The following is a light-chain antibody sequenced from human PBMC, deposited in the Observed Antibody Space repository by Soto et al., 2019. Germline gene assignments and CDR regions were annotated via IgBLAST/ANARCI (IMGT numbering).Light chain of an antibody. J-gene: IGKJ4*01. CDR2: GAS. V-gene: IGKV3-20*01. Sequence: EIVLTQSPATLSLSPGERATLSCRASQSIGNYLAWYQQKPGQAPRVLIYGASSRATGIPDRFSGSGSGTDFTLTISRLEPEDFAVYYCQQYGSSPLTFGGGTKVDIK. CDR3: QQYGSSPLT. CDR1: QSIGNY.